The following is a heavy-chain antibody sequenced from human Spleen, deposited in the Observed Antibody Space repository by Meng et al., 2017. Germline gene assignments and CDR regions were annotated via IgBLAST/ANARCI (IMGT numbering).Heavy chain of an antibody. CDR3: AVFSSGWGPFNC. J-gene: IGHJ4*01. V-gene: IGHV4-4*02. Sequence: ARLQEAGPGQVKPSGTLSLPCAVSDGSIRSSNWWSWVRQPPGKGLEWIGEIYHLGSTNYNPSLKSRVTISVDKSKTQFSLKVTSVTAADTAVYYCAVFSSGWGPFNCWGQGTLVTVSS. CDR1: DGSIRSSNW. D-gene: IGHD6-19*01. CDR2: IYHLGST.